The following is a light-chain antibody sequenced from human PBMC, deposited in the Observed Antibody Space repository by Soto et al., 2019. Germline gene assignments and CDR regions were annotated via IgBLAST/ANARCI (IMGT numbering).Light chain of an antibody. V-gene: IGKV1-33*01. Sequence: DIQMTQSPSSLSASVGDRVTITCQASQDISNYLNWYQQKPGKAPKLLIYDASNLETGVPSRFSGSGSGTDFTFTISSLQPEDIATYYGQQYDNLPPSFTFGPGTKVDSK. CDR1: QDISNY. J-gene: IGKJ3*01. CDR3: QQYDNLPPSFT. CDR2: DAS.